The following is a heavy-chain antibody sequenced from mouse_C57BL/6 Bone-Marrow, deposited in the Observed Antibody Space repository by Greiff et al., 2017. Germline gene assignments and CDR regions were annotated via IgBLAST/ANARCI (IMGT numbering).Heavy chain of an antibody. CDR2: ISNGGGST. CDR1: GFTFSDYY. J-gene: IGHJ2*01. CDR3: ARHGYYDYFDY. V-gene: IGHV5-12*01. Sequence: EVKLVESGGGLVQPGGSLKLSCAASGFTFSDYYLYWVRQTPEKRLEWVAYISNGGGSTYYPDTVKGRFTISRDNAKNTLYLQMSRLKAEDTAMYYCARHGYYDYFDYWGQGTTLTVSS. D-gene: IGHD2-3*01.